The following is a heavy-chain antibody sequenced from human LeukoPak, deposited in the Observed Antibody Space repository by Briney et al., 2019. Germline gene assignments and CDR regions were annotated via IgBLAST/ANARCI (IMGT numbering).Heavy chain of an antibody. CDR1: GFTFSSYA. V-gene: IGHV3-30-3*01. J-gene: IGHJ5*02. Sequence: PGRSLRLSCAASGFTFSSYAMHWVRQAPGKGLEWVAVISYDGSNKYYADSVKGRFTISRDNSKNTLYLQMNSLRAEDTAVYYCARPFEDFWSGYYGSWFDPWGQGTLVTVSS. CDR2: ISYDGSNK. CDR3: ARPFEDFWSGYYGSWFDP. D-gene: IGHD3-3*01.